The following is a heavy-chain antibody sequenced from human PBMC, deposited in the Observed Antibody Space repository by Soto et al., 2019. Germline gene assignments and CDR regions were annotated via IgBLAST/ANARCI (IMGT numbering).Heavy chain of an antibody. CDR1: GGSVSNKTYY. CDR2: VYYSGTT. J-gene: IGHJ4*02. Sequence: PSETLSLTCSVSGGSVSNKTYYWSWIRQPPGKRLEWIGYVYYSGTTNYNPSLKSRVTISVDLSKNQFSLRLSSVTTADTALYYCARTTAVPNTLRSRYFFDYWGQGSLVTVSS. D-gene: IGHD4-17*01. CDR3: ARTTAVPNTLRSRYFFDY. V-gene: IGHV4-61*01.